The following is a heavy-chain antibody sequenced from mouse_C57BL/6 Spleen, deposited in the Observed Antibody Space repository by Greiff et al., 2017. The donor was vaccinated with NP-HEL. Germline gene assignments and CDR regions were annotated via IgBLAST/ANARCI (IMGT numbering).Heavy chain of an antibody. J-gene: IGHJ2*01. D-gene: IGHD1-1*01. Sequence: QVQLQQPGAELVKPGASVKLSCKASGYTFTSYWMHWVKQRPGQGLEWIGMIHPNSGSTNYNEKSKSKATLTVDKSSSTAYMQLSSLTSEDSAVYYCATYGSSYFDYWGQGTTLTVSS. CDR3: ATYGSSYFDY. CDR2: IHPNSGST. CDR1: GYTFTSYW. V-gene: IGHV1-64*01.